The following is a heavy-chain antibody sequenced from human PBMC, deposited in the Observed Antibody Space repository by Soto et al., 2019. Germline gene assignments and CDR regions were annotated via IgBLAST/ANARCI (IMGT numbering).Heavy chain of an antibody. CDR3: ARATTTVTTRPTLGY. CDR1: GFTFSSNW. CDR2: IDREGSDT. V-gene: IGHV3-74*01. D-gene: IGHD4-17*01. Sequence: EVQLVESGGGLVQPGGPQGLSCEASGFTFSSNWMNWFRQPPGRGLVWVSGIDREGSDTAYADSVKGRFTISRDNAKNTLYLQMNSLRAEDTAVYYCARATTTVTTRPTLGYWGQGTLVTVSS. J-gene: IGHJ4*02.